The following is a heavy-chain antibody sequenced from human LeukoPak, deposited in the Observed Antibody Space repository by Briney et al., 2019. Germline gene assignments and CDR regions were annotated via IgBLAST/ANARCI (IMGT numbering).Heavy chain of an antibody. D-gene: IGHD2-15*01. CDR3: ARALVVVAATHWFDP. Sequence: GASVKVSCKASGYTFTSYGISWVRQAPGQGLEWMRWISAYNGNTNYAQKLQGRVTMTTDTSTSTAYMELRSLRSDDTAVYYCARALVVVAATHWFDPWGQGTLVTVSS. J-gene: IGHJ5*02. V-gene: IGHV1-18*01. CDR1: GYTFTSYG. CDR2: ISAYNGNT.